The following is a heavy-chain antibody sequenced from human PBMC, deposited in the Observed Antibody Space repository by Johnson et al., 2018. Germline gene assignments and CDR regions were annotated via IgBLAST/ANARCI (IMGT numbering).Heavy chain of an antibody. CDR2: IYSGGST. CDR1: GFTVSSNY. Sequence: VQLQESGGGLVQPGGSLRLSCAASGFTVSSNYMSWVRQAPGKGLEWVSVIYSGGSTYYADSVEGRFTIYRNNSKKTLYVKMNSLRAEETAVYYCAKDDYFLSSYTPDYWGQGTLVTVSS. J-gene: IGHJ4*02. CDR3: AKDDYFLSSYTPDY. V-gene: IGHV3-53*04. D-gene: IGHD3-3*01.